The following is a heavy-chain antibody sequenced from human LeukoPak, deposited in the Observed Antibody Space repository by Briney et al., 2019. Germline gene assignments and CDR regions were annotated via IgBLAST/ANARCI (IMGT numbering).Heavy chain of an antibody. CDR3: AREEGSGSLYYYYGMDV. V-gene: IGHV4-4*07. CDR2: IYTSEST. CDR1: GGSISSYY. J-gene: IGHJ6*02. Sequence: SETLSLTCTVSGGSISSYYWSWIRQPAGKGLEWIGRIYTSESTNYNPSLKSRVTMSVDTSKNQFSLKLSSVTAADTAVYYCAREEGSGSLYYYYGMDVWGQGTTVTVSS. D-gene: IGHD3-10*01.